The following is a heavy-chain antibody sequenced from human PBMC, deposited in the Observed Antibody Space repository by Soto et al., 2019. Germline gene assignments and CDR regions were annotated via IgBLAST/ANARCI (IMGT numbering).Heavy chain of an antibody. J-gene: IGHJ4*02. D-gene: IGHD1-26*01. V-gene: IGHV3-23*01. CDR1: GFTFSSYA. Sequence: GGSLRLSCAASGFTFSSYAMSWVRQAPGKGLEWVSAISGSGGSTYYADSGKGRFTISRDNSKNTLYLQMNSLRAEDTAVYYCAKNRELRKRYYAWDPVDYWGQGTLVTVSS. CDR3: AKNRELRKRYYAWDPVDY. CDR2: ISGSGGST.